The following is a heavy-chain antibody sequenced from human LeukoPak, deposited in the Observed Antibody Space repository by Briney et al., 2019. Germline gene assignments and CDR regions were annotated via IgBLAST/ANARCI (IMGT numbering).Heavy chain of an antibody. CDR1: GFTFSNYYW. D-gene: IGHD2-21*02. V-gene: IGHV3-74*01. J-gene: IGHJ4*02. CDR2: INSDGSST. Sequence: GGSLRLSCAASGFTFSNYYWMHWVRQAPGKGLVWVSRINSDGSSTSYADSVKGRFTISRDNAKNTLYLQMNTLRAEDTAVYYCAKDRRETYCGGDCYSGSIDYWGQGTLVTVSS. CDR3: AKDRRETYCGGDCYSGSIDY.